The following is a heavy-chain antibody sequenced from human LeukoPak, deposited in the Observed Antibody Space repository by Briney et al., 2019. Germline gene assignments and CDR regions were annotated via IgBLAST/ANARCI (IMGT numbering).Heavy chain of an antibody. CDR3: ARRARYNYYYYMDV. Sequence: PGGSLRLSCAASEVTFTNYAMSWVSQVPGEGLEWLSDISGSGAYSYYADSVKGRFTISRDNSNYTVFLQMNSLRAEDTAVYYCARRARYNYYYYMDVWGKGTTVTVSS. D-gene: IGHD1-14*01. CDR2: ISGSGAYS. V-gene: IGHV3-23*01. CDR1: EVTFTNYA. J-gene: IGHJ6*03.